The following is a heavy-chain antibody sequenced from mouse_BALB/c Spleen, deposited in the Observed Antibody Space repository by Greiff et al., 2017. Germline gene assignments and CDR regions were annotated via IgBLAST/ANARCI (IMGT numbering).Heavy chain of an antibody. V-gene: IGHV1S56*01. Sequence: QVQLQQSGPELVKPGASVRISCKASGYTFTSYYIHWVKQRPGQGLEWIGWIYPGNVNTKYNEKFKGKATLTADKSSSTAYMQLSSLTSEDSAVYFCARGGNYHYYAMDYWGQGTSVTVSS. J-gene: IGHJ4*01. CDR2: IYPGNVNT. CDR3: ARGGNYHYYAMDY. D-gene: IGHD2-1*01. CDR1: GYTFTSYY.